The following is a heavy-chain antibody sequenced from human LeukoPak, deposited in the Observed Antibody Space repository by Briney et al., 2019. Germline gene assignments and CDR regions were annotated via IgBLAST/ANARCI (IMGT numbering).Heavy chain of an antibody. CDR3: AKDPYINSRSGGFDY. D-gene: IGHD3-10*01. CDR1: GVTFSSYA. J-gene: IGHJ4*02. CDR2: ISGSGGST. Sequence: AGGSLRLSCAAYGVTFSSYAMYWVRQAPGKGLEWVSAISGSGGSTYYADSVKGRFTISRDNSKNTLYLQMNSLRAEDTAVYYCAKDPYINSRSGGFDYWGQGTLVTVSS. V-gene: IGHV3-23*01.